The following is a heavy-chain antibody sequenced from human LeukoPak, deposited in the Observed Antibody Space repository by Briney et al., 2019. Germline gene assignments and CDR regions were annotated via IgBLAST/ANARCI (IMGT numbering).Heavy chain of an antibody. J-gene: IGHJ4*02. D-gene: IGHD1-1*01. Sequence: PSETLSLTCTVSGGSISSYYWSWIRQPPGKGLQWIGYIYYRGNTDYNPSLKSRVTISVDTSKNQFSLNLDSVTSADTAVYYCARGVPTNWRHGDFDIWGQGTLVTVSS. CDR3: ARGVPTNWRHGDFDI. V-gene: IGHV4-59*01. CDR2: IYYRGNT. CDR1: GGSISSYY.